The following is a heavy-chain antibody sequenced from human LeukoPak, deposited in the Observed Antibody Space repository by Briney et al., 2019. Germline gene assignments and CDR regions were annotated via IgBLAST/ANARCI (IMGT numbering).Heavy chain of an antibody. CDR3: ARGNGALGPVPPAMPPYYYSGMDV. J-gene: IGHJ6*02. V-gene: IGHV3-30*04. CDR2: ISHDGSSN. CDR1: EFTFSTYA. Sequence: PGGSLRLSCEASEFTFSTYAMHWVRQAPGKGLEWVAVISHDGSSNYYADSVNGRFTISRDNSKNTLYLQMHTLRAEDTAVYYCARGNGALGPVPPAMPPYYYSGMDVWRQGTTVTVSS. D-gene: IGHD2-2*01.